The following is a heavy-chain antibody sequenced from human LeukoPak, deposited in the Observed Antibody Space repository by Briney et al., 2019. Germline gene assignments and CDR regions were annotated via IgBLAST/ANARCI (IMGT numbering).Heavy chain of an antibody. CDR3: ARGPLYYDYVWGSHRKRYDAFDI. CDR2: INHSGST. D-gene: IGHD3-16*02. V-gene: IGHV4-34*01. CDR1: GGSFSGYY. J-gene: IGHJ3*02. Sequence: PSETLSLTCAVYGGSFSGYYWSWIRQPPGKGPEWIGEINHSGSTNYNPSLKSRVTISVDTSKNQFSLKLSSVTAADTAVYYCARGPLYYDYVWGSHRKRYDAFDIWGQGTMVTVSS.